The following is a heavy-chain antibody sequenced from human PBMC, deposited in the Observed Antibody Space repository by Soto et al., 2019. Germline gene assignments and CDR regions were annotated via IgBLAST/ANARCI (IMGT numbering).Heavy chain of an antibody. V-gene: IGHV1-3*01. Sequence: ASVKVSCKASGYTFTSYAMHWVRQAPGQRLEWMGWINAGNGNTKYSQKFQGRVTITRDTSASTAYMELSSLRYEDTAVYYCARDRSGWYGFDYWGQGTLVTVSS. CDR2: INAGNGNT. CDR1: GYTFTSYA. D-gene: IGHD6-19*01. CDR3: ARDRSGWYGFDY. J-gene: IGHJ4*02.